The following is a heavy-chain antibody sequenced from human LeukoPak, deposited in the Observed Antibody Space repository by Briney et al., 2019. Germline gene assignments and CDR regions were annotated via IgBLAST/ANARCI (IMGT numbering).Heavy chain of an antibody. CDR1: GYTFTSYG. Sequence: ASVKVSCKASGYTFTSYGISWVRQAPGQGLEWMGWISAYNGNTNYAQKLQGRVTMTTDTSTSTAYMELSSLRSEDTAVYYCARESNPAAALRDFDYWGQGTLVTVSS. CDR2: ISAYNGNT. CDR3: ARESNPAAALRDFDY. J-gene: IGHJ4*02. V-gene: IGHV1-18*01. D-gene: IGHD6-13*01.